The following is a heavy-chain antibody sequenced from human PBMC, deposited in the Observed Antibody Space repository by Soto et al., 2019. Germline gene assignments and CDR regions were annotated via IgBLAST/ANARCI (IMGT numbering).Heavy chain of an antibody. V-gene: IGHV4-59*01. Sequence: SETLSLTCTVSGGSISSYYWSWIRQPPGKGLEWIGYIYYSGSTNYNPSLKSRVTISVDTSKNQFSLKLSSVTAADTAVYYCARGKQLVPFDYWGQGTLVTVSS. J-gene: IGHJ4*02. CDR3: ARGKQLVPFDY. D-gene: IGHD6-6*01. CDR2: IYYSGST. CDR1: GGSISSYY.